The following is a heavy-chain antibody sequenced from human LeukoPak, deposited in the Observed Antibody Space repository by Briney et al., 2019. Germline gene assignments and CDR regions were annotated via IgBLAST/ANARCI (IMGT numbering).Heavy chain of an antibody. Sequence: QPGGSLRLSCGASGFTFRNYWMSWVRQAPGKGLEWVANIRQDGSLKYYVDSLKGRFTISRDNAKTSVYLQMSSLRAEDTAVYFCARIGYSSSSFDYWGQGTLVTVSS. CDR2: IRQDGSLK. CDR3: ARIGYSSSSFDY. J-gene: IGHJ4*02. D-gene: IGHD6-6*01. V-gene: IGHV3-7*01. CDR1: GFTFRNYW.